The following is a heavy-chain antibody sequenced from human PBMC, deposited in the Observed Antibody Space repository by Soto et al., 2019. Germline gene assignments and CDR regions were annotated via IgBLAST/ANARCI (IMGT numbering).Heavy chain of an antibody. CDR2: ISSSSSYI. CDR1: GFTFSSYS. V-gene: IGHV3-21*01. Sequence: GGSLRLSCAASGFTFSSYSMNWVRQAPGKGLEWVSSISSSSSYIYYADSVKGRFTISRDNAKNSLYLQMNSLRAEDTAVYYCARDKAERLLWFGELLYLDAFDIWGQGTMVTVSS. D-gene: IGHD3-10*01. J-gene: IGHJ3*02. CDR3: ARDKAERLLWFGELLYLDAFDI.